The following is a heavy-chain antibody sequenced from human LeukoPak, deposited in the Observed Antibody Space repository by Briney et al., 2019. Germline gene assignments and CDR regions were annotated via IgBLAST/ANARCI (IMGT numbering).Heavy chain of an antibody. J-gene: IGHJ4*02. D-gene: IGHD3-3*01. Sequence: GGSLRLSCAASTFAFSSYAMTWVRQAPGKGLEWVSSITATGGISYADSVKGRFTISRDNSKNTLYLQMNSLRAEDTAVYYCAKDKFTIFGVVSYFDYWGQGTLVTVSS. CDR2: ITATGGI. CDR1: TFAFSSYA. CDR3: AKDKFTIFGVVSYFDY. V-gene: IGHV3-23*01.